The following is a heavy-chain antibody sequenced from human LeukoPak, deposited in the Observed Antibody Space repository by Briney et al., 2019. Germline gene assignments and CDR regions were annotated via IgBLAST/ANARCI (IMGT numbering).Heavy chain of an antibody. V-gene: IGHV3-23*01. CDR1: GFTFSSYA. Sequence: SGGSLRLSCAASGFTFSSYAMSWVRQAPGKGLEWVSAISGSGGSTYYADSVKGRFTISRDNSKNTLYLQMNSLRAEDTAVYYCAKDPCRLYGYDSSGYCQDRYFDYWGQGTLVTVSS. CDR2: ISGSGGST. CDR3: AKDPCRLYGYDSSGYCQDRYFDY. D-gene: IGHD3-22*01. J-gene: IGHJ4*02.